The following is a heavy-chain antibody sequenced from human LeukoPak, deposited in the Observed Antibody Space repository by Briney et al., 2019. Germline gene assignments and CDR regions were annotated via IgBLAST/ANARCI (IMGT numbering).Heavy chain of an antibody. CDR1: GYSISSTYY. J-gene: IGHJ5*02. D-gene: IGHD3-22*01. CDR3: ASEGGGYDSSGYWHWFGP. CDR2: IYYSGST. Sequence: SETLSLTCTVSGYSISSTYYWGWIRQPPAKGLEWVGSIYYSGSTFYNPSLKSRVTLSVDTSKNQFSLKLSSVTAADTAMYYCASEGGGYDSSGYWHWFGPWGQGTLVIVSS. V-gene: IGHV4-38-2*02.